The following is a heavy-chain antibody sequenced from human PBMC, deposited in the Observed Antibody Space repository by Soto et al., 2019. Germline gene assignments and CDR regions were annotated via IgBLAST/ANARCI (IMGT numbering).Heavy chain of an antibody. CDR1: GYTFTSYD. CDR3: ARGNSGYDYAYYYYYYYMDV. Sequence: GASVKVSCKASGYTFTSYDINWVRQATGQGLEWMGWMNPNSGNTGYAQKFQGRVTMTRNTSISTAYMELSSLRSEDTAVYYCARGNSGYDYAYYYYYYYMDVWGKGTTVTVSS. J-gene: IGHJ6*03. D-gene: IGHD5-12*01. V-gene: IGHV1-8*01. CDR2: MNPNSGNT.